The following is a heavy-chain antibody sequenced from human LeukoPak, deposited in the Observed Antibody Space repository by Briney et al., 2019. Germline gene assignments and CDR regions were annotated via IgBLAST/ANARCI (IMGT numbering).Heavy chain of an antibody. J-gene: IGHJ3*02. D-gene: IGHD5-12*01. Sequence: PGRSLRLSCAASGFTFSSYGMHWVRQAPGKGLEWVAVIWYDGSNKYYADSVKGRFTISRDNSKNTLYLQMNSLRAEDTAVYYCAKEGGYSNAFDIWGQGTMVTVSS. CDR3: AKEGGYSNAFDI. V-gene: IGHV3-33*06. CDR2: IWYDGSNK. CDR1: GFTFSSYG.